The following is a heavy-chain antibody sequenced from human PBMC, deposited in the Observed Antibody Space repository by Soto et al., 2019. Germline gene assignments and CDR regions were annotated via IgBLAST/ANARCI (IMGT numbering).Heavy chain of an antibody. V-gene: IGHV3-48*01. CDR1: GISFSSYA. Sequence: GGSLRLSCAASGISFSSYAMNWVRQAPGKGLEWVSYISSGSSTIYYAESVKGRFTISRDNAKKSLFLQMNSLRAEDTAVYYCAVDYYYMDVWGKGTTVTVSS. CDR3: AVDYYYMDV. J-gene: IGHJ6*03. CDR2: ISSGSSTI.